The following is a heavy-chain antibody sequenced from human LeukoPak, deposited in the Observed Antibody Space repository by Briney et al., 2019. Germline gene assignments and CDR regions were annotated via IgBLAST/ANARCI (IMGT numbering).Heavy chain of an antibody. CDR1: GFTFVSYS. CDR3: ARSVGVAGGFDY. V-gene: IGHV3-21*01. CDR2: SSSGSTYI. D-gene: IGHD6-19*01. J-gene: IGHJ4*02. Sequence: GMSLRLSCEGSGFTFVSYSLHWVRQAPGKGLEWVSSSSSGSTYIYYADSVRGRFTMSRDNARNSLYLQVNSLRPEDTAAYYCARSVGVAGGFDYWGQGTLVTVSS.